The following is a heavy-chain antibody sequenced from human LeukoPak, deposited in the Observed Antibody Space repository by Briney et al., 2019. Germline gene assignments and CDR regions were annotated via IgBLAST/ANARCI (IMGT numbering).Heavy chain of an antibody. CDR3: ASRDTTSYWYFDL. D-gene: IGHD4-17*01. CDR1: GGSVSSGSYY. V-gene: IGHV4-61*01. Sequence: SETLSLTCTVSGGSVSSGSYYWSWIRQPPGKGLEWIGYIYYSGSTYYNPSLKSRVTISVDTSKNQFSLKLSSVTAADTAVYYCASRDTTSYWYFDLWGRGTLVTVSS. CDR2: IYYSGST. J-gene: IGHJ2*01.